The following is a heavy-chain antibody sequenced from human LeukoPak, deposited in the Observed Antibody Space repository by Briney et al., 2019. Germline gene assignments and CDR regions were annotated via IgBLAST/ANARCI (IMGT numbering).Heavy chain of an antibody. CDR2: IYRGGTT. Sequence: PGGSLRLSCEASGFTVSSNFMAWVRQAPGKGPAWVSVIYRGGTTHYADSVRGRFAIPREDSKNTLYLQMDSLRAEDTAVYYCARMTYYDSGTYQRYFDLWGRGTLVSVSS. J-gene: IGHJ2*01. D-gene: IGHD3-10*01. V-gene: IGHV3-66*01. CDR1: GFTVSSNF. CDR3: ARMTYYDSGTYQRYFDL.